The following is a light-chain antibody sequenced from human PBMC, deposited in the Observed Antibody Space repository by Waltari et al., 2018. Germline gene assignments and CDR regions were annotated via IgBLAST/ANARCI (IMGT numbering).Light chain of an antibody. V-gene: IGKV1-12*02. J-gene: IGKJ2*01. CDR3: QQADSYPYT. CDR1: QGISSW. Sequence: IQMTQSPSSVSASVGDRVTITCRASQGISSWLAWYQHKPGKAPKVLIFAASSVQSGVPSRFSGSGSGTDFTLTISSLQPEDFATYYCQQADSYPYTFGQGTKLEIK. CDR2: AAS.